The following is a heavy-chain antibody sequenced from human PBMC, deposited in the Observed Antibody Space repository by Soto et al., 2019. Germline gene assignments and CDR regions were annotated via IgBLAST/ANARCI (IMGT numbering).Heavy chain of an antibody. CDR3: ARRSYDFWSGYYTGHAFDI. D-gene: IGHD3-3*01. Sequence: SETLSLTCTVSGGSISSSSYYWGWIRQPPGKGLEWIGSIYYSGSTYYNPSLKSRVTISVDTSKNQFSLKLSSVTAADTAVYYCARRSYDFWSGYYTGHAFDIWGQGTMVTVSS. J-gene: IGHJ3*02. CDR2: IYYSGST. V-gene: IGHV4-39*01. CDR1: GGSISSSSYY.